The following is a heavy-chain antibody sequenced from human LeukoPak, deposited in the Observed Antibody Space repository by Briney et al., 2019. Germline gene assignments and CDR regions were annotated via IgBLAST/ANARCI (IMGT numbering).Heavy chain of an antibody. CDR2: IYHSGST. V-gene: IGHV4-30-2*01. Sequence: PSETLSLTCAVSGGSISSGGYSWSWIRQPPGKGLEWIGYIYHSGSTYYNPSLKSRVTISVDRSKNQFSLKLSSVTAADTAVYYCARNHHYGGRYYFDYWGQGTLVTVPS. CDR3: ARNHHYGGRYYFDY. CDR1: GGSISSGGYS. D-gene: IGHD4-23*01. J-gene: IGHJ4*02.